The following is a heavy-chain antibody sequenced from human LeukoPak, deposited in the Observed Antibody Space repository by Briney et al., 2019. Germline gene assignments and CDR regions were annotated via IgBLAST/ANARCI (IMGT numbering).Heavy chain of an antibody. J-gene: IGHJ6*03. D-gene: IGHD3-3*01. Sequence: SETLFLTCTVSGGSISSYYWSWIRQPPGKGLEWIGYVYYSGSTNYNPSLKSRVTISVDTSKNQFSLKLSSVTAADTAVYYCARTRGSGYYNYFYYMDVWGKGTTVTVSS. CDR1: GGSISSYY. V-gene: IGHV4-59*01. CDR2: VYYSGST. CDR3: ARTRGSGYYNYFYYMDV.